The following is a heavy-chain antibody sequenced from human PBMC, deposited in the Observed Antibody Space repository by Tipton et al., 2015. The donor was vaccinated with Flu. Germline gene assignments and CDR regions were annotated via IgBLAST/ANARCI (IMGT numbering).Heavy chain of an antibody. CDR2: IYPGDSDT. J-gene: IGHJ3*01. V-gene: IGHV5-51*01. D-gene: IGHD5-24*01. CDR1: GYGFSNYY. Sequence: VQLVQSGAEVKKPGESLKISCKGSGYGFSNYYIDWVRQMPGKGLEWIGAIYPGDSDTRYSPSFQGQVTISVDKSISTAFLQWSRLKASDTAMFYCVRHSGWLQFSAYDDWGQGTMDTVSS. CDR3: VRHSGWLQFSAYDD.